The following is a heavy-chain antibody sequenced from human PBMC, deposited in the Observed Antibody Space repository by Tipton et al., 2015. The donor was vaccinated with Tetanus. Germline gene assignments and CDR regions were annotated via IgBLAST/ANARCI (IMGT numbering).Heavy chain of an antibody. CDR1: GYIFTNYW. CDR2: IYPGDSDT. J-gene: IGHJ4*02. D-gene: IGHD2-8*01. V-gene: IGHV5-51*01. Sequence: QLVQSGGEVKKPGESLKISCKGSGYIFTNYWIGWVRQKPGKGLEWMGIIYPGDSDTRYSPSFQGLVTISVDKSINTAYLQWSSLKASDTSVFYCARAHCTDGVCNFDFWGQGALVTVAS. CDR3: ARAHCTDGVCNFDF.